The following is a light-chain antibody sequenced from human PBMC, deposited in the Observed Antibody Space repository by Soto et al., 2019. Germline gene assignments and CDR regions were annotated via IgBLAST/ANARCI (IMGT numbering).Light chain of an antibody. CDR3: SSYTSSRGV. CDR1: SSDVGGYNY. J-gene: IGLJ1*01. V-gene: IGLV2-14*01. CDR2: DVS. Sequence: QSALTQPASVSGSPGQSITISCTGTSSDVGGYNYVSWYQQHPGKAPKLMIYDVSNRPSGVSNRFSGSKSGNTASLTISGLQAEDEADYYCSSYTSSRGVFGTETKVTVL.